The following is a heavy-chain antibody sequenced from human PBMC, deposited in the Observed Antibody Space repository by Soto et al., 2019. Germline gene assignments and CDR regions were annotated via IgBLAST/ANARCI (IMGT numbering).Heavy chain of an antibody. D-gene: IGHD6-25*01. Sequence: SETLSLTCSVSGVSISSYFWSWIRQAPGGGLEWIGYTYHRGRTNYSPSLKSRVAISLDTSENQFSLKVNSVTAADTAVYYCARIGGYHGPLDYWGQGTPVTVSS. J-gene: IGHJ4*02. CDR3: ARIGGYHGPLDY. CDR1: GVSISSYF. CDR2: TYHRGRT. V-gene: IGHV4-59*01.